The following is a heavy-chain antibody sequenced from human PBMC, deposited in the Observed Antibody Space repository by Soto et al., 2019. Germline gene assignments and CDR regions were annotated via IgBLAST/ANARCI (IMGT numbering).Heavy chain of an antibody. CDR3: SGCSGGACHPNYGVDV. J-gene: IGHJ6*02. CDR1: GFTFSSCT. CDR2: ISPSTSHI. Sequence: EVHLVESGGGLVKPGGSLRLSCAVSGFTFSSCTMNWVRQAPGKGLEWVSSISPSTSHIYYADSVKGRFTISRDNAKNSLFLQMNSLRAEDTAVYYCSGCSGGACHPNYGVDVWGQGTTVTVSS. D-gene: IGHD2-15*01. V-gene: IGHV3-21*01.